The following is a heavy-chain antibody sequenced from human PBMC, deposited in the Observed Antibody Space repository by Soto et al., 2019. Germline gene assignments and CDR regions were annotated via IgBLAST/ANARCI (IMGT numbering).Heavy chain of an antibody. CDR1: GGSISSSNW. CDR3: ARDYYDSSGYYYYGMDV. Sequence: QVQLQESGPGLVKPSGTLSLTCAVSGGSISSSNWWSWVRQPPGKGLEWIGEIYHSGSTNYNQSRKSRVTISVDKSKNQFSLKLSSVTAADTAVYYCARDYYDSSGYYYYGMDVWGQGTTVTVSS. J-gene: IGHJ6*02. CDR2: IYHSGST. D-gene: IGHD3-22*01. V-gene: IGHV4-4*02.